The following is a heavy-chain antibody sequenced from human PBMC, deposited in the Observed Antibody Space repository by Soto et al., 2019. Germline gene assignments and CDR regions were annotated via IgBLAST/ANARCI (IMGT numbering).Heavy chain of an antibody. CDR2: IDQGGVDT. CDR1: GFAFSHYW. J-gene: IGHJ4*02. Sequence: GGSLRLSCEASGFAFSHYWMRWVRQSPGKGLEWVAFIDQGGVDTHYADSVKGRLTLSRDNAKNTVLLEMRSLRAEDTAMYYCATTILIRYFDNWGQGTPVTVSS. D-gene: IGHD2-8*01. V-gene: IGHV3-7*03. CDR3: ATTILIRYFDN.